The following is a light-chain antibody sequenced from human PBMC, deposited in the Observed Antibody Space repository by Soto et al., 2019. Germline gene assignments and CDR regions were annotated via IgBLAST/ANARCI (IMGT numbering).Light chain of an antibody. J-gene: IGKJ5*01. CDR3: QQYGHSPIT. CDR1: QSVSSTY. Sequence: EIVLTQSPDTLSLSPGERATLSCRASQSVSSTYLAWYQQKPGQAPRLLIFGTSSRATGIPDRFSGSRSGTDFPLTISRLEPEDFAVYYCQQYGHSPITFGQWTRVEIK. CDR2: GTS. V-gene: IGKV3-20*01.